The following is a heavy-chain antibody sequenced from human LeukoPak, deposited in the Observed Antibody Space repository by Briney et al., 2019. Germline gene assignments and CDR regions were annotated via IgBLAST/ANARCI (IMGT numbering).Heavy chain of an antibody. V-gene: IGHV1-2*02. CDR2: INTNTGGT. CDR1: GYRFTDYW. J-gene: IGHJ3*02. CDR3: ARGGSFHEFDI. Sequence: ASVKVSCKASGYRFTDYWIQWVRQAPGQGLEWMGWINTNTGGTVYAQKFQGRVTMTRDTSLTTSYMDLSSLTSDDTAVYYCARGGSFHEFDIWGQGTMVIVSS. D-gene: IGHD3-10*01.